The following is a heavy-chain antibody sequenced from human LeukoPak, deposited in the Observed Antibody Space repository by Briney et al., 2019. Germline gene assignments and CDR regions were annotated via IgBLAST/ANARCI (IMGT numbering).Heavy chain of an antibody. CDR2: MNPNSGNT. D-gene: IGHD3-3*01. V-gene: IGHV1-8*01. CDR3: ARGARITIFGVVVPNFDY. Sequence: ASVKVSCKASGYTFTSYDINWVRQATGQGLEWMGWMNPNSGNTGYAQKFQGRVTMTRNTSISTAYMELSSLRSEYTAVYYCARGARITIFGVVVPNFDYWGQGTLVTVSS. CDR1: GYTFTSYD. J-gene: IGHJ4*02.